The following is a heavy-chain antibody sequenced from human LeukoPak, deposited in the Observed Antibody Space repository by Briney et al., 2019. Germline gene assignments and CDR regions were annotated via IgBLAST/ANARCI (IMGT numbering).Heavy chain of an antibody. Sequence: SETLSLTCTVSGGSISSSSYYWGWIRQPPGKGLEWIGSIYYSGSTYYNPSLKSRVTISVDTSKNQFSLKLSSVTAADTAVYYCARDAPYSSSWYYYYYYYMDVWGKGTTVTVSS. CDR1: GGSISSSSYY. D-gene: IGHD6-13*01. V-gene: IGHV4-39*07. CDR2: IYYSGST. J-gene: IGHJ6*03. CDR3: ARDAPYSSSWYYYYYYYMDV.